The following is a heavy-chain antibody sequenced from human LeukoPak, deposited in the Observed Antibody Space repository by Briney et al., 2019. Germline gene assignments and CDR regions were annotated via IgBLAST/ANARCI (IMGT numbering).Heavy chain of an antibody. CDR2: IYYSGST. V-gene: IGHV4-61*05. D-gene: IGHD2-15*01. CDR3: AGQQPIDHCSGGSCYFRGFDP. J-gene: IGHJ5*02. Sequence: SETLSLTCTVSGGSISSSSYYWSWIRQPPGKGLEWIGYIYYSGSTNYNPSLKSRVTISVDTSKNQFSLKLSSVTAADTAVYYCAGQQPIDHCSGGSCYFRGFDPWGQGTLVTVSS. CDR1: GGSISSSSYY.